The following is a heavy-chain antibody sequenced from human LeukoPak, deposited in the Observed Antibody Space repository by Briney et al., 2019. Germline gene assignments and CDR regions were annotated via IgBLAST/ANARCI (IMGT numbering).Heavy chain of an antibody. V-gene: IGHV4-59*01. D-gene: IGHD5-24*01. CDR3: ARWGGGYNYWWFDP. CDR1: GGSISSYY. CDR2: IYYSGST. Sequence: SETLSLTCTVSGGSISSYYWSWIRQPPGKGLEWIGYIYYSGSTNYNPSLKSRVTISVDTSKNQFSLKLSSVTAADTAVYYCARWGGGYNYWWFDPWGQGTLVTVSS. J-gene: IGHJ5*02.